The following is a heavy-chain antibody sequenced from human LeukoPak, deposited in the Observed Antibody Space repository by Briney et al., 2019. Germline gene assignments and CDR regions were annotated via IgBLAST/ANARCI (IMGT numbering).Heavy chain of an antibody. D-gene: IGHD3-22*01. Sequence: SETLSLTCTVSGGSISSYYWSWIRQPPGKGLEWIGYIYYSGSTNYNPSLKSRVTISVDTSKNHFSLSLSAVTAADTAAYYCASPGPYYSETSGYLVFWGQGILVTVSS. CDR2: IYYSGST. J-gene: IGHJ4*02. CDR3: ASPGPYYSETSGYLVF. V-gene: IGHV4-59*01. CDR1: GGSISSYY.